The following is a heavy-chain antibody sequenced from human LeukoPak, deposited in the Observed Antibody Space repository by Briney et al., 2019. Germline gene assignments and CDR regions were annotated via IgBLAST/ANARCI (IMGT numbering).Heavy chain of an antibody. J-gene: IGHJ4*02. CDR2: INPNAGST. CDR1: GYTFTSYY. D-gene: IGHD6-13*01. Sequence: GASVKVSCKASGYTFTSYYIHWVRQAPGQGLEWMGIINPNAGSTTYAQGFQVRLTLSRDTSTSTVYMELSSLTPGDTALYYCTRSLTAVSHYFDYWGQGTLGTVSP. V-gene: IGHV1-46*01. CDR3: TRSLTAVSHYFDY.